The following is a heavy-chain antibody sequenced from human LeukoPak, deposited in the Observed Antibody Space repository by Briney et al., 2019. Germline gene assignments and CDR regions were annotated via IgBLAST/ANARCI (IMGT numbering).Heavy chain of an antibody. D-gene: IGHD6-13*01. CDR1: GYTFTSYG. CDR2: ISAYNGNT. J-gene: IGHJ5*02. CDR3: ARVLSPYSSSFPPRHNWFDP. V-gene: IGHV1-18*04. Sequence: ASVKVSCKASGYTFTSYGISWVRQAPGQGLEWMGWISAYNGNTNYAQKLQGRVTMTTDTSTSTAYMELRSLRSVDTAVYYCARVLSPYSSSFPPRHNWFDPWGQGTLVTVSS.